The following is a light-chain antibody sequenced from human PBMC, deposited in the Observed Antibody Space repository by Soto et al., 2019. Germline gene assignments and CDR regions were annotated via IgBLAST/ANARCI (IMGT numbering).Light chain of an antibody. V-gene: IGLV2-14*01. CDR1: SSDVGGYEY. Sequence: LTQPASVSGSAGQSITISCTGTSSDVGGYEYVSWYQQHPGRAPKLMIYEVSNRPSGVSNRFSGSKSGNTASLTISGLQAVDEADYYCSSYTSSSTLLFGTGTKVTVL. CDR2: EVS. J-gene: IGLJ1*01. CDR3: SSYTSSSTLL.